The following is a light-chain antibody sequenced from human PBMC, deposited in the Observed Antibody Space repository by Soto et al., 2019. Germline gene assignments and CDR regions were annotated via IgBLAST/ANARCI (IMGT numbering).Light chain of an antibody. CDR2: LAS. CDR1: QSVLYSHNNLNY. CDR3: QEYLGTPGT. Sequence: DFVMTQSPDSLAVSLGERATINCKSSQSVLYSHNNLNYLAWYRQKPGQPPKLLIYLASTRESGVPDGFSGSGSGKDFTLTISSLQAEDVAVYYCQEYLGTPGTFGPGTKVEVK. V-gene: IGKV4-1*01. J-gene: IGKJ3*01.